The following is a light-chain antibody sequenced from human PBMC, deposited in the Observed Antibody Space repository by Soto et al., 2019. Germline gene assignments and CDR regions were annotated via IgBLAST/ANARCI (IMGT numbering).Light chain of an antibody. CDR3: QQYNNWPLT. J-gene: IGKJ1*01. Sequence: EVVMTQSPATLSVFPGERATLSCRHSQSVYTNFAWFQQKPGQAPRLLIYAATARATAVPVRCSGSGSGTEFTFTISSLQAEDSAVYHCQQYNNWPLTFGQGTKVDTK. V-gene: IGKV3-15*01. CDR2: AAT. CDR1: QSVYTN.